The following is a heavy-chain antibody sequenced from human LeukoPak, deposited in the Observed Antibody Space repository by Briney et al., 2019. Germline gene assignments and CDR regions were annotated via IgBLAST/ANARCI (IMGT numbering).Heavy chain of an antibody. CDR2: ISYDGSNK. CDR3: ARDGYYSYYFDY. CDR1: GFTFSSYG. J-gene: IGHJ4*02. Sequence: GGSLRLSCAASGFTFSSYGMHWVRQAPGKGLEWVAVISYDGSNKYYADSVKGRFTISRDNSKNTLYLQMNSLRAEDTAVYYCARDGYYSYYFDYWGQGTLVTISS. V-gene: IGHV3-30*19. D-gene: IGHD1-26*01.